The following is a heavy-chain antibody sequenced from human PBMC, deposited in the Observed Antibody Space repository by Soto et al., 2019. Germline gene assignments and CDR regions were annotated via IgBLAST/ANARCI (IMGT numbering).Heavy chain of an antibody. CDR3: ARLSRDGYNKDY. CDR1: GGSFSGYY. D-gene: IGHD5-12*01. CDR2: INHRGST. J-gene: IGHJ4*02. V-gene: IGHV4-34*01. Sequence: SETLSLTCAVYGGSFSGYYWSWIRQPPGKGLEWIGEINHRGSTNYNPSLKSRVTISVDTSKNQFSLKLSSVTAADTAVYYCARLSRDGYNKDYWGQGTLVTVSS.